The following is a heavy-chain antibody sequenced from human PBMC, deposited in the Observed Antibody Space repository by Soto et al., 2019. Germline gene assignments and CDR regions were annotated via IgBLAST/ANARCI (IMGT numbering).Heavy chain of an antibody. Sequence: PGGSMRLSCAASGFTFISYAMSWVRQAPGKGLEWVSAISGSGGNTYYADSVKGRFTITRDNSKNTLYLQMNSLRAEDTAVYYCAKAVTTVVTRYFDHWGQGTLVTVSS. CDR2: ISGSGGNT. J-gene: IGHJ4*02. CDR1: GFTFISYA. D-gene: IGHD4-17*01. CDR3: AKAVTTVVTRYFDH. V-gene: IGHV3-23*01.